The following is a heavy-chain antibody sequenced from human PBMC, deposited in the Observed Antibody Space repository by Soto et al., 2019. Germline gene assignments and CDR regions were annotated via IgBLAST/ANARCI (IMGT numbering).Heavy chain of an antibody. V-gene: IGHV4-31*03. J-gene: IGHJ6*02. CDR3: ARHNYDSSGTAVDV. D-gene: IGHD3-22*01. CDR1: GGSISSGGYY. CDR2: IYYSGST. Sequence: QVQLQESGPGLVKPSQTLSLTCTVSGGSISSGGYYWSWIRQHPRKGLEWVGYIYYSGSTYYNPSLKSRVTISVDTSKNQFSLKLSSVTAADTAVYYCARHNYDSSGTAVDVWGQGTTVTVSS.